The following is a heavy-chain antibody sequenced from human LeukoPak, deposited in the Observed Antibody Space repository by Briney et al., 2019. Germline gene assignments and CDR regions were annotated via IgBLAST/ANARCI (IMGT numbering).Heavy chain of an antibody. J-gene: IGHJ5*02. CDR2: IRDHGEA. Sequence: VGSPRLSCAVSGFRASDYYMSRVRQAPGKGLGWGGLIRDHGEAFYADFAEGRFAIFRNESEETLYLEMNSLGVGEPAFFFCARDRAANQGLVGFDPWGQGTPVIVSS. CDR1: GFRASDYY. CDR3: ARDRAANQGLVGFDP. D-gene: IGHD1-14*01. V-gene: IGHV3-66*03.